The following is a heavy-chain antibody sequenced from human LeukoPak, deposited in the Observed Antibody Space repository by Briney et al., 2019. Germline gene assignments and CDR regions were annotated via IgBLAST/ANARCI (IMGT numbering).Heavy chain of an antibody. V-gene: IGHV4-59*01. D-gene: IGHD3-3*01. CDR1: GGSISSYY. CDR2: VYYTGST. J-gene: IGHJ6*03. Sequence: PSETLSLTCTVSGGSISSYYWSWIRQPPGKGLEWIGYVYYTGSTNYNPSLMSRVTISVDTSKNQFSLKLSSVTAADTAVYYCARVPSVFLEWFGDYYYYYMDVWGKGTTVTVSS. CDR3: ARVPSVFLEWFGDYYYYYMDV.